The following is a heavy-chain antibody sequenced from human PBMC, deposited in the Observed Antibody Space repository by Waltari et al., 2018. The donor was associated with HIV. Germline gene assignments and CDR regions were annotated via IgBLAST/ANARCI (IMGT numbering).Heavy chain of an antibody. CDR3: ARSPPQYDSSGYYCDY. CDR1: GNTLTIYG. Sequence: QVQLVQSGAAVKQPGASVKVSCKASGNTLTIYGFTWVRQAPGQGLEWMGWISAHNGNTNYAQKFQGRVTMTTDTSTSTAYMELRSLRSDDTAVYYCARSPPQYDSSGYYCDYWGQGTLVTVSS. J-gene: IGHJ4*02. CDR2: ISAHNGNT. D-gene: IGHD3-22*01. V-gene: IGHV1-18*01.